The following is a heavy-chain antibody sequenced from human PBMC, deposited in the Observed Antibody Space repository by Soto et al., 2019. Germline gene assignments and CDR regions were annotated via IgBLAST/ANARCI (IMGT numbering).Heavy chain of an antibody. CDR2: LTRSGHT. J-gene: IGHJ4*02. D-gene: IGHD2-21*01. CDR3: AREFAPGSPNYDY. V-gene: IGHV3-53*01. CDR1: GFTFSDFY. Sequence: GGSLRLSCAASGFTFSDFYMSWVRQAPGKGLEWVSTLTRSGHTFYADSVRGRFTISRDNSKNTLSLQMDSLRAEDTAVYYCAREFAPGSPNYDYWGLGTLVTVSS.